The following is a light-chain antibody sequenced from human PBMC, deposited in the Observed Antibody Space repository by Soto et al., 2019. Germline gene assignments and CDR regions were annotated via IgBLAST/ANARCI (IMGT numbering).Light chain of an antibody. V-gene: IGKV1-39*01. Sequence: DIKMSQSPSSLSAYVGDRVTITCRASQSISSYLNWYQQKPGKAPKLLIYAASSLQSGVPSRFSGSVSGTDFTLTISSLQPEDFATYYCQQSYSTPRTFGQGSMADVK. CDR1: QSISSY. CDR3: QQSYSTPRT. J-gene: IGKJ1*01. CDR2: AAS.